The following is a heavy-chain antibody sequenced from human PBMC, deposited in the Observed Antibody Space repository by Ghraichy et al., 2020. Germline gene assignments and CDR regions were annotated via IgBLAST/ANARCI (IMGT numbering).Heavy chain of an antibody. D-gene: IGHD6-19*01. CDR3: ARIGSRSSGWYYFDY. J-gene: IGHJ4*02. V-gene: IGHV2-70*11. Sequence: SGPTLVKPTQTLTLTCTFSGFSLSTSGMCVSWIRQPPGKALEWLARIDWDDDKYYSTSLKTRLTISKDTSKNQVVLTMTNMDPVDTATYYCARIGSRSSGWYYFDYWGQGTLVTVSS. CDR2: IDWDDDK. CDR1: GFSLSTSGMC.